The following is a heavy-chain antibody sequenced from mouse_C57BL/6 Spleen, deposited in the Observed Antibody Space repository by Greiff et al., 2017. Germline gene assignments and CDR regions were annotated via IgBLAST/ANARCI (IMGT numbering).Heavy chain of an antibody. CDR2: ISSGSSTI. D-gene: IGHD4-1*01. Sequence: EVMLVESGGGLVKPGGSLKLSCAASGFTFSDYGMHWVRQAPEKGLEWVAYISSGSSTIYYADTVKGRFTISRDNAKNTLFLQMTSLRSEDTAMYYCARRELTGNWFAYWGQGNLVTVSA. J-gene: IGHJ3*01. V-gene: IGHV5-17*01. CDR1: GFTFSDYG. CDR3: ARRELTGNWFAY.